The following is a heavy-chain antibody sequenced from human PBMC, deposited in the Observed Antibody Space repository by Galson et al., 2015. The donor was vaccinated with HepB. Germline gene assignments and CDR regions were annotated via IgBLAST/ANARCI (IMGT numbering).Heavy chain of an antibody. J-gene: IGHJ4*02. CDR3: ARDRRDVYNDIDY. CDR2: ISHDGGNK. Sequence: VRQAPGKGLECLAVISHDGGNKYYADSVRGRFTISRDNSKNTVYLQMNSLRDEDAAVYYCARDRRDVYNDIDYWGQGTLVTVSS. D-gene: IGHD5-24*01. V-gene: IGHV3-30-3*01.